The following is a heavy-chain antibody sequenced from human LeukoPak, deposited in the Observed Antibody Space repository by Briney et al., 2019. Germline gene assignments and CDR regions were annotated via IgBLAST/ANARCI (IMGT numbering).Heavy chain of an antibody. V-gene: IGHV4-30-4*08. CDR3: ARDRRVVIDY. CDR1: GGSISSGDYY. J-gene: IGHJ4*02. D-gene: IGHD3-22*01. CDR2: IYYSGST. Sequence: SETLSLTCTVSGGSISSGDYYWSWIRQPPGKGLGWIGYIYYSGSTYYNPSLKSRVTISVDTSKNQFSLKLSSVTAADTAVYYCARDRRVVIDYWGQGTLVTVSS.